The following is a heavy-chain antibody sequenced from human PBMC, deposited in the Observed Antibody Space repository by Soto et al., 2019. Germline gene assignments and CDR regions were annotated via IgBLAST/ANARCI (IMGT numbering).Heavy chain of an antibody. CDR2: ISWNSGSI. CDR3: AKDHGGGTYFFYTYMDV. CDR1: GFTFVDYA. D-gene: IGHD3-16*01. V-gene: IGHV3-9*01. J-gene: IGHJ6*03. Sequence: EVQLVESGGGLIQPGRSLRLSCAASGFTFVDYAMHWVLQPPGKGLEWVSTISWNSGSISYADSVRGRFTISRDNAKNALYLQMNSLRVEDTALYYCAKDHGGGTYFFYTYMDVWGKGTTVTVS.